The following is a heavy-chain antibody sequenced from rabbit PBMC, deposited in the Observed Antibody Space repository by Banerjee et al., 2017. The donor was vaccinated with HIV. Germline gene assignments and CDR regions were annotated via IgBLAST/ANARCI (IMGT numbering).Heavy chain of an antibody. CDR2: IGTGST. D-gene: IGHD6-1*01. V-gene: IGHV1S45*01. Sequence: QEQLVESGGGLVQPEGSLTLTCTASGFSFSTYMCWVRQAPGKGLEWIACIGTGSTYYASWAKGRFTISKTSSTTVTLQMTSLTAADTATYFCAREIAVYGGYHYPIYFNLWGPGTLVTVS. CDR1: GFSFSTY. J-gene: IGHJ4*01. CDR3: AREIAVYGGYHYPIYFNL.